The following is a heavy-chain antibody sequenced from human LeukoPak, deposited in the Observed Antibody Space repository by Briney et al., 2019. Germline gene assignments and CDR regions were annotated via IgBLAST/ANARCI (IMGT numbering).Heavy chain of an antibody. CDR3: AKEGDYGPYYFDY. D-gene: IGHD4/OR15-4a*01. Sequence: GRSLRLSCAASGFTFSSYGMHWVRQAPGKGLEWVAVISYDGSNKYYADSVKGRFTISRDNSENTLYLQMNSLRAEDTAVYYCAKEGDYGPYYFDYWGQGTLVTVSS. CDR2: ISYDGSNK. CDR1: GFTFSSYG. J-gene: IGHJ4*02. V-gene: IGHV3-30*18.